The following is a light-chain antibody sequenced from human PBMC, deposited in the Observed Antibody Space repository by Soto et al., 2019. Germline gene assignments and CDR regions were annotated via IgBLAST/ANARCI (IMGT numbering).Light chain of an antibody. Sequence: SVLTQPSSLSGSPGQSITISCPGTHSDIGNYNYVSWYQHLPGKAPKLMIYDVGSRPSGVSSRFSGSKSGNTASLAISGLQAEDEADYYCNSYREDHPRFYVFGTGTKVTVL. CDR3: NSYREDHPRFYV. CDR1: HSDIGNYNY. J-gene: IGLJ1*01. V-gene: IGLV2-14*03. CDR2: DVG.